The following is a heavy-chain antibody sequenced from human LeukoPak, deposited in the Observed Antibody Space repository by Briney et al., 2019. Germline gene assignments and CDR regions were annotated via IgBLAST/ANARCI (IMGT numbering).Heavy chain of an antibody. CDR1: GDSMGNYY. J-gene: IGHJ6*03. V-gene: IGHV4-4*07. CDR2: IRSDGTT. Sequence: SETLSLTCTVSGDSMGNYYWNWLRQPAGKGLEWIGRIRSDGTTYANPSLESAVTMSVDTSNNHISLRLSSATAAATAVYYCARSTGFYTTYYMDVWGKGTTVTVSS. D-gene: IGHD3-22*01. CDR3: ARSTGFYTTYYMDV.